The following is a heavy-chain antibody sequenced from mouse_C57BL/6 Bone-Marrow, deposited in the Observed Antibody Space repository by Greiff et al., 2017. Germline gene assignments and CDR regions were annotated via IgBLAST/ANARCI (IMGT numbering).Heavy chain of an antibody. CDR2: ISSGGSYT. V-gene: IGHV5-6*01. D-gene: IGHD1-1*01. Sequence: EVKVVESGGDLVKPGGSLKLSCAASGFTFSSYGMSWVRQTPDKRLEWVATISSGGSYTYYPDSVKGRFTISRDNAKNTLYLQMSSLKSEDTAMYYCARQNYYGSSYVDYWGQGTTLTVAS. CDR1: GFTFSSYG. CDR3: ARQNYYGSSYVDY. J-gene: IGHJ2*01.